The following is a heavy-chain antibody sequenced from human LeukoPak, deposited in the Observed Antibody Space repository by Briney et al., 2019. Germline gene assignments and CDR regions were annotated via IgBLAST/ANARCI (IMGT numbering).Heavy chain of an antibody. V-gene: IGHV1-46*01. CDR2: INPSVGST. CDR1: GYTLTELS. D-gene: IGHD2-8*02. Sequence: ASVKVSCKVSGYTLTELSMHWVRQAPGQGLEWMGKINPSVGSTTYAQQFQGRVSMTRDLSMSTVYMELSSLRSEDTAVYYCVRNLMQFTGLAYWGQGTLVTVSS. J-gene: IGHJ4*02. CDR3: VRNLMQFTGLAY.